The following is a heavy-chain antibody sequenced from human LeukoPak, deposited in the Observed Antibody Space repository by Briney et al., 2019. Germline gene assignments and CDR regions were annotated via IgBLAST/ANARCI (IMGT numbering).Heavy chain of an antibody. CDR2: IYHSGST. CDR3: VRLRWELLAPYFDH. Sequence: PSETPSLTCSVSTDSTNTYYWSWIRQSPGKGLERIGHIYHSGSTDYNPSFKSRVTISIDMSKKEFSLKLTSVTVADTAMYYCVRLRWELLAPYFDHWGQGAFVIVSS. CDR1: TDSTNTYY. J-gene: IGHJ4*02. D-gene: IGHD2-15*01. V-gene: IGHV4-59*01.